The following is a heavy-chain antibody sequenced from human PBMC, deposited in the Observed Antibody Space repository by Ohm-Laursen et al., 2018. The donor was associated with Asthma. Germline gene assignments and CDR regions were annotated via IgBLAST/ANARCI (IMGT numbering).Heavy chain of an antibody. J-gene: IGHJ4*02. CDR3: ARGIGCSGGSCYPFDY. CDR1: GGSISSSSYY. V-gene: IGHV4-39*01. Sequence: PSDTLSLTCTVSGGSISSSSYYWGWIRQPPGKGLEWIGSIYYSGSTYYNPSLKSRVTISVDTSKNQFSLKLSSVTAADTAVYYCARGIGCSGGSCYPFDYWGQGTLVTVSS. CDR2: IYYSGST. D-gene: IGHD2-15*01.